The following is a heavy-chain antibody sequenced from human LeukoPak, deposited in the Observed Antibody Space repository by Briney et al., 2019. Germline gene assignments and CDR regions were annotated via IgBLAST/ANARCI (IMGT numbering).Heavy chain of an antibody. J-gene: IGHJ4*02. Sequence: GRSLRLSCAASGFTFDDYAMPWVRQAPGKGLEWVSGISWNSGSIGYADSVKGRFTISRDNAKNSLYLQMNSLRAEDTALYYCAKDIGYGSSGYYLDYWGQGTLVTVSS. CDR2: ISWNSGSI. D-gene: IGHD3-22*01. V-gene: IGHV3-9*01. CDR3: AKDIGYGSSGYYLDY. CDR1: GFTFDDYA.